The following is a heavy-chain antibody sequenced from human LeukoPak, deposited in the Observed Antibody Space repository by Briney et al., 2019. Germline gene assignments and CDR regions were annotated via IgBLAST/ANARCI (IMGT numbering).Heavy chain of an antibody. J-gene: IGHJ6*02. CDR3: ARDLLGTVTTGYYYYGMDV. V-gene: IGHV1-69*13. Sequence: SVKVSCKASGGTFSSYAISWVRQAPGQGLEWMGGIIPIFGTANYAQKFQGRVTITADESTSTAYMELSSLRSEETAVYYCARDLLGTVTTGYYYYGMDVWGQGTTVTVSS. D-gene: IGHD4-17*01. CDR1: GGTFSSYA. CDR2: IIPIFGTA.